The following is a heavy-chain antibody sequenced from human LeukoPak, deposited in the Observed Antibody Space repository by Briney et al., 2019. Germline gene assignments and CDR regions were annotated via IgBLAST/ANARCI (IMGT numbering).Heavy chain of an antibody. CDR1: GGSISSSSYY. J-gene: IGHJ4*02. Sequence: SETLSLTCTVSGGSISSSSYYWGWIRQPPGKGLEWIGSIYYSRSTYYNPSLKSRVTISVDTSKNQFSLKLSSVTAADTAVYYCARQGRVTMVRGVIRGYDYWGQGTLVTVSS. V-gene: IGHV4-39*01. CDR2: IYYSRST. D-gene: IGHD3-10*01. CDR3: ARQGRVTMVRGVIRGYDY.